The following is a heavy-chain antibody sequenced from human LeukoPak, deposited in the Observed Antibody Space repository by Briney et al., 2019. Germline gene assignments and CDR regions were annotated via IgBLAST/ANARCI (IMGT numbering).Heavy chain of an antibody. V-gene: IGHV5-51*01. J-gene: IGHJ4*02. CDR2: MYPGDSDT. Sequence: GESLKISCRAAGYTFTNYWIGWVREMPGKGLEWMGIMYPGDSDTRYSPSFQGQVTLSADKSISTAYLQWSSLKASDTAIYYCAASTYGSGAYVGFDYWGQGTLVTVSS. CDR3: AASTYGSGAYVGFDY. CDR1: GYTFTNYW. D-gene: IGHD3-10*01.